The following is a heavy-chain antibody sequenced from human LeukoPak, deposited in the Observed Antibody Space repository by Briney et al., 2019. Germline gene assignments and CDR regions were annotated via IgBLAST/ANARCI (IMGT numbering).Heavy chain of an antibody. CDR3: ARGYVDGGYYYGMDV. V-gene: IGHV3-21*01. J-gene: IGHJ6*02. D-gene: IGHD3-16*01. Sequence: GGSLRLSCAASGFTFSSYSMNWVRQAPGKGLEWVSSISSSSSYIYYADSVKGRFTISRDNAKNSLYLQMNSLRAEDTAVYYCARGYVDGGYYYGMDVWGQGTTVTVSS. CDR2: ISSSSSYI. CDR1: GFTFSSYS.